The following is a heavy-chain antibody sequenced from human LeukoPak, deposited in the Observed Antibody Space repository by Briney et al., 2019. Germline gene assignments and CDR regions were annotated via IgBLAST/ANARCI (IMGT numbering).Heavy chain of an antibody. Sequence: GGSLRLSCAASGFTFSSYAMSWVRQAPGKGLEWVSYISSSGSTIYYADSVKGRFTISRDNAKNSLYLQMNSLRAEDTAVYYCARVGAPYYYDSSGRCLDYWGQGTLVTVSS. CDR1: GFTFSSYA. CDR3: ARVGAPYYYDSSGRCLDY. J-gene: IGHJ4*02. V-gene: IGHV3-48*03. D-gene: IGHD3-22*01. CDR2: ISSSGSTI.